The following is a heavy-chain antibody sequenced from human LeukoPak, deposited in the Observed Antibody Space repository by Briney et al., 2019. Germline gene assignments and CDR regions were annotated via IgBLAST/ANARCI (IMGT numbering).Heavy chain of an antibody. CDR2: TFYRSKWYY. V-gene: IGHV6-1*01. Sequence: SQTLSLTCAISGDSVSSNDAAWNWIRQSPSRGLEWLGRTFYRSKWYYDSAVSVKSRITINPDTSKNQFSLQLNSVTPEDTAVYYCARAGIFGVVIDRGPFDYWGQGTLVTVSS. CDR3: ARAGIFGVVIDRGPFDY. CDR1: GDSVSSNDAA. D-gene: IGHD3-3*01. J-gene: IGHJ4*02.